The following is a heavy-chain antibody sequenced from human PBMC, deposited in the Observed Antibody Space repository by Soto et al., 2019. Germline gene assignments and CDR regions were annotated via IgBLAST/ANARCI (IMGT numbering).Heavy chain of an antibody. CDR3: ARQRRYSSSSKAIWFDP. V-gene: IGHV3-66*04. D-gene: IGHD6-6*01. Sequence: GGPQILSYAASGFTVSSNYMSWVRQAPGKGLEWVSVIYSGGSTYYADSVKGRFTISRDNSKNTLYLRMNSLRAEDTAVYYCARQRRYSSSSKAIWFDPWGQGTLVTGSS. J-gene: IGHJ5*02. CDR2: IYSGGST. CDR1: GFTVSSNY.